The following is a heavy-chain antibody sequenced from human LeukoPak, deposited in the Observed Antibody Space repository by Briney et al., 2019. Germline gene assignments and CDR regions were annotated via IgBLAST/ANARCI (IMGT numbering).Heavy chain of an antibody. Sequence: SETLSLTCTVSGYSISSGYYWSWIRQPPGKGLEWIGYIYYSGSTNYNPSLKSRVTISVDTSKNQFSLKLSAVTAADTAVYYCAAVGSTGLGKYYFDYWGQGILVTVSS. CDR3: AAVGSTGLGKYYFDY. CDR2: IYYSGST. V-gene: IGHV4-61*01. J-gene: IGHJ4*02. CDR1: GYSISSGYY. D-gene: IGHD3-10*01.